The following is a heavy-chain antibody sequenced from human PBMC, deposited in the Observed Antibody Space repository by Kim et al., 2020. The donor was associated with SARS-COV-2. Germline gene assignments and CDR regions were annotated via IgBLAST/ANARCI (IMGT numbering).Heavy chain of an antibody. Sequence: ASVKVSCKASGYTFTSYDINWVRQATGQGLEWMGWMNPNSGNTGYAQKFQGRVTMTRNTSISTAYMALSSLKSEDTAVYYCARGPSITMVQGVIMPYYYGMDVWGQGTTVTVSS. CDR1: GYTFTSYD. J-gene: IGHJ6*02. V-gene: IGHV1-8*01. D-gene: IGHD3-10*01. CDR3: ARGPSITMVQGVIMPYYYGMDV. CDR2: MNPNSGNT.